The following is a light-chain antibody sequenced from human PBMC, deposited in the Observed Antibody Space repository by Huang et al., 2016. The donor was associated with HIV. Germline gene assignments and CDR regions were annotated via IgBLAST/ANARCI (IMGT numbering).Light chain of an antibody. V-gene: IGKV3-20*01. CDR1: QTINNNY. Sequence: EIVLTQSPGTLSLSPGERATLSCRASQTINNNYLAWYQQKPGQAPRLLIYGASSRATDIPDRFSGSGSGTAFTLTISRLEPEDFTLYYCQQYGSPPPLTFGGGTKVEIK. CDR3: QQYGSPPPLT. CDR2: GAS. J-gene: IGKJ4*01.